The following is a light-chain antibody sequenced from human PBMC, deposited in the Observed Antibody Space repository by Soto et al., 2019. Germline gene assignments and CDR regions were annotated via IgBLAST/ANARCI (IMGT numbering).Light chain of an antibody. J-gene: IGKJ3*01. V-gene: IGKV1-13*02. CDR2: DAS. CDR3: QQFNSYFT. CDR1: QGISSA. Sequence: AIQLTQSPSSLSASVDRVTITCRASQGISSALAWYQQKPGKAPKLLIYDASSLESGVPSRFSGSGSGTDFTLTISSLQPEDFATYYCQQFNSYFTFGPGTKVDIK.